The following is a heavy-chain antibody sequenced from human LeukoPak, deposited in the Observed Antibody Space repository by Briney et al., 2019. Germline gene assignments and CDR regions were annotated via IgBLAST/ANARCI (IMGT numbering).Heavy chain of an antibody. CDR2: INPNSGGT. V-gene: IGHV1-2*02. CDR3: ARVSTIFGVGPEGV. D-gene: IGHD3-3*01. J-gene: IGHJ4*02. Sequence: ASVKVSCKASGYTFTGYYMHWVRQAPGQGLEWMGWINPNSGGTNYAQKFQGRVTMTRDTSISTAYMELSRLRSDDTAVYYCARVSTIFGVGPEGVWGQGTLVSVSS. CDR1: GYTFTGYY.